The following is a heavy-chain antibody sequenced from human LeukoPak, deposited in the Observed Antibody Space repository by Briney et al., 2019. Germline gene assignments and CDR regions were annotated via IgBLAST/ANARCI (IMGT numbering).Heavy chain of an antibody. CDR2: ISSSSGYM. V-gene: IGHV3-23*01. D-gene: IGHD2-15*01. CDR3: AKHHYLGWSGDRCSTGTFDF. CDR1: AFTFSSYS. J-gene: IGHJ3*01. Sequence: PGGSLRLSCAASAFTFSSYSMSWVRPAPGKGLEWVSAISSSSGYMYYADSVKGRFTISRDNSKNTLYLQMNSPRAEDTAIYYCAKHHYLGWSGDRCSTGTFDFWGQGTMVTVSS.